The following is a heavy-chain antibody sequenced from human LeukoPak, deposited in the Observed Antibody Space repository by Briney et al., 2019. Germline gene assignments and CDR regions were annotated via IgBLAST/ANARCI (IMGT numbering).Heavy chain of an antibody. J-gene: IGHJ4*02. Sequence: ASVRVSCKASGYTFTGYYIHWVRQAPGQGLEWMGLINPKSGGTNSAQKFQGRVTMTRDTSISTAYMELTRLRSDDTAVYYCARGLWFGDESYYLDYWGQGTLVTVSS. CDR3: ARGLWFGDESYYLDY. CDR2: INPKSGGT. V-gene: IGHV1-2*02. CDR1: GYTFTGYY. D-gene: IGHD3-10*01.